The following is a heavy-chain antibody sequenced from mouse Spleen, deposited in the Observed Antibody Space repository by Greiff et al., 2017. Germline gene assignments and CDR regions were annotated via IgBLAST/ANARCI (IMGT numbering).Heavy chain of an antibody. CDR1: GFTFSSYA. V-gene: IGHV5-9-3*01. Sequence: EVHLVESGGGLVKPGGSLKLSCAASGFTFSSYAMSWVRQTPEKRLEWVATISSGGSYTYYPDSVKGRFTISRDNAKNTLYLQMSSLRSEDTAMYYCARQPYYFDYWGQGTTLTVSS. CDR3: ARQPYYFDY. CDR2: ISSGGSYT. J-gene: IGHJ2*01.